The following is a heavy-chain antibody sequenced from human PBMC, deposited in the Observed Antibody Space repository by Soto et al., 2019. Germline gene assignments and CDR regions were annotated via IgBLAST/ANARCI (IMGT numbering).Heavy chain of an antibody. Sequence: GGSLRLSCAASGFPFSTYAMSWVRQAPGKGLEWVSTIMNSGAGTYYTDSMKGRFTISRDNSKNTVYLQMNSLRVEDTAVYYCAKDLDATVFTFDYWGQGTLVTVSS. CDR3: AKDLDATVFTFDY. D-gene: IGHD2-2*01. CDR2: IMNSGAGT. V-gene: IGHV3-23*01. CDR1: GFPFSTYA. J-gene: IGHJ4*02.